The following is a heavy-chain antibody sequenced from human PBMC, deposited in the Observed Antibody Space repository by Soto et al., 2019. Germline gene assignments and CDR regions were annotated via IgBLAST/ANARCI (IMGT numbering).Heavy chain of an antibody. J-gene: IGHJ5*02. D-gene: IGHD6-13*01. CDR1: NGSISNFY. CDR2: IHGSGSA. Sequence: SETLSLTCTVSNGSISNFYWNWIRQSAGKGLEWIGRIHGSGSATYNPSLRSRVTMSVDTSKNQFSLKVNSVAGADTAVYYCVRSSHKESWFDPWGQGTLGTAPQ. V-gene: IGHV4-4*07. CDR3: VRSSHKESWFDP.